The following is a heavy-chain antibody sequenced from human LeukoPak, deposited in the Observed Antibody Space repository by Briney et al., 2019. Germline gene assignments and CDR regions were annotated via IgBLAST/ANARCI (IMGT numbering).Heavy chain of an antibody. J-gene: IGHJ4*02. CDR3: AKDSRDDPDFFDY. CDR1: RFTFSSYT. CDR2: LSANGGST. Sequence: GGSLRLSCEASASRFTFSSYTMSWVRQAPGKGLEWVSSLSANGGSTYHADSVKGRFTISRDNSKNTLYLQMDNLRAEDTAIYYCAKDSRDDPDFFDYWGQGALVTVS. D-gene: IGHD1-1*01. V-gene: IGHV3-23*01.